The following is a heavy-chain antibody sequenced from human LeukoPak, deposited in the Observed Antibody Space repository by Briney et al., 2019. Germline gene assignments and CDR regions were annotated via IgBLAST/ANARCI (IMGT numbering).Heavy chain of an antibody. CDR1: GFTFSSYS. CDR3: ARDRSGSYPEPVDY. D-gene: IGHD1-26*01. Sequence: GGSLRLSCAASGFTFSSYSMNWVRQAPGKGLEWVSSISSSSNYIYYADSVKGRFTISRDNAKNSLYLQMNSLRAEDTAVYYCARDRSGSYPEPVDYWGQGTLVTVSS. J-gene: IGHJ4*02. V-gene: IGHV3-21*01. CDR2: ISSSSNYI.